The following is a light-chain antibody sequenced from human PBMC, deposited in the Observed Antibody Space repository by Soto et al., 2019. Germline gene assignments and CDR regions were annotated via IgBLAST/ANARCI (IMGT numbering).Light chain of an antibody. CDR1: QSVSSTP. J-gene: IGKJ5*01. V-gene: IGKV3-20*01. CDR2: GTF. Sequence: EIVLTQSPGTLSLSPGERAILSCRASQSVSSTPLAWYQQSPGQPPRPLIYGTFSRATCIPDRFSGSGSGTDFTLTISRLEPADFAVYYCQQYWTSPLTFGQGTRLEIK. CDR3: QQYWTSPLT.